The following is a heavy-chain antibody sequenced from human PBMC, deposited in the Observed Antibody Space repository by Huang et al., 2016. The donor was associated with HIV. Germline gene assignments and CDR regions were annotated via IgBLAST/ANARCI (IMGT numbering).Heavy chain of an antibody. CDR3: ARKFGRDFDY. CDR1: GYTFSGYA. Sequence: QVKLVQSGAEVKKPGASVKVSCKTSGYTFSGYAITGVRQAPGQGLEWMGWVSPYNGDTNYVQKLQGRVTMTTDMSTTTAYMELRSLTSDDTAIYYCARKFGRDFDYWGQGTLVTVSS. D-gene: IGHD3-16*01. V-gene: IGHV1-18*01. CDR2: VSPYNGDT. J-gene: IGHJ4*02.